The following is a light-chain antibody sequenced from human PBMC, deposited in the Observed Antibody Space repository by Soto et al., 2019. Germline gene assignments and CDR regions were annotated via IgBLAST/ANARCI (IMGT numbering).Light chain of an antibody. CDR2: KAS. CDR1: QSISSW. J-gene: IGKJ5*01. V-gene: IGKV1-5*03. CDR3: QQYHSYPIT. Sequence: DIQVTQSPSTLSASVGDRVTITCRASQSISSWLAWYQQKPGKAPKLLIYKASSLESGVASRFSGSGSGTEFTLTISSLQPDDFATYYCQQYHSYPITFGQGTRLEIK.